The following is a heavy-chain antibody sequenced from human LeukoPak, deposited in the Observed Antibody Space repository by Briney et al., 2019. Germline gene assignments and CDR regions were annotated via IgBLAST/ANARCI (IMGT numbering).Heavy chain of an antibody. Sequence: GGSLRLSGAASGFTFSSYWMSWVRQAPGKGLEWVANIKQDGSEKYYVDSVKGRFTISRDSAKNSLYLQMNSLRAEDTAVYYCARDAAVQQLGYYYYYMDVWGKGITVTVSS. D-gene: IGHD6-13*01. CDR1: GFTFSSYW. CDR3: ARDAAVQQLGYYYYYMDV. V-gene: IGHV3-7*01. CDR2: IKQDGSEK. J-gene: IGHJ6*03.